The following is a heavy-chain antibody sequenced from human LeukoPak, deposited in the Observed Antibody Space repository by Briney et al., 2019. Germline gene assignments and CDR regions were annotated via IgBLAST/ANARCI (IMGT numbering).Heavy chain of an antibody. V-gene: IGHV5-51*01. CDR3: VRLAYCSNDVCYSNYYYSMDV. Sequence: GESLKISCKGSGYTFSSYRIGWVRQMPGKGLEWMGIIYPDDSDTRYSPSFQGQVTISADKSISTAYLQWSSLKASDTAMYYCVRLAYCSNDVCYSNYYYSMDVWGKGTTVTVSS. J-gene: IGHJ6*03. D-gene: IGHD2-8*01. CDR1: GYTFSSYR. CDR2: IYPDDSDT.